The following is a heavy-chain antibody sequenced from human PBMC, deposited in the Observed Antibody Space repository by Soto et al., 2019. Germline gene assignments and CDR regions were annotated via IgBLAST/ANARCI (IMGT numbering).Heavy chain of an antibody. D-gene: IGHD3-3*01. Sequence: GESLKISCKGSGYSFTSYWISWVRQMPGKGLEWMGRIDPSDSYTNYSPSFQGHVTISADKSISTAYLQWSSLKASDTAMYYCARHERFLEWLPTPARYGMDVWGQGTTVTVSS. CDR2: IDPSDSYT. J-gene: IGHJ6*02. CDR1: GYSFTSYW. CDR3: ARHERFLEWLPTPARYGMDV. V-gene: IGHV5-10-1*01.